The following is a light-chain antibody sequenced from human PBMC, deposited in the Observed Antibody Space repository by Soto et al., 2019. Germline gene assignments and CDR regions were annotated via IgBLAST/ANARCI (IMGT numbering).Light chain of an antibody. V-gene: IGKV3-20*01. J-gene: IGKJ5*01. CDR3: QKSGSSPIIS. Sequence: DIVMPKSPATMYLAPGDSVDCSCRQSQSLTTRNLVWYQHIPGQAHRLLIYAAYTRATGIPDRFSGSASGTAFTPTTPRLEPEDLAVYYGQKSGSSPIISVGPGTRLEIK. CDR1: QSLTTRN. CDR2: AAY.